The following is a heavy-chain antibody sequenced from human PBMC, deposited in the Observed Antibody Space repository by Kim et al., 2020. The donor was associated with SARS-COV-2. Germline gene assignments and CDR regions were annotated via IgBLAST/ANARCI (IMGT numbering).Heavy chain of an antibody. J-gene: IGHJ6*01. CDR1: GFTFDNYT. CDR3: AKDRLAVAENYYYYEMDV. V-gene: IGHV3-43*01. CDR2: ISRDGISI. D-gene: IGHD6-19*01. Sequence: GGSLRLSCAASGFTFDNYTMHWVRQAPGKGLEWVSLISRDGISIYYADSVKGRFTISRDNTKKSLYLQMNSLRTEDTAVYYCAKDRLAVAENYYYYEMDV.